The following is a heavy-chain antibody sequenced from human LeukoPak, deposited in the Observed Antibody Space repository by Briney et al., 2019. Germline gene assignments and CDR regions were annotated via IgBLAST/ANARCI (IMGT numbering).Heavy chain of an antibody. Sequence: PGGSLRLSCAASGFTFSSYAMHWVRQAPGKGLEWVAVIPYDGSNKYYADSVKGRFTISRDNSKNTLYLQMNSLRAEDTAVYYCARVDPYYYGMDVWGQGTTVTVSS. V-gene: IGHV3-30-3*01. CDR2: IPYDGSNK. J-gene: IGHJ6*02. D-gene: IGHD3/OR15-3a*01. CDR1: GFTFSSYA. CDR3: ARVDPYYYGMDV.